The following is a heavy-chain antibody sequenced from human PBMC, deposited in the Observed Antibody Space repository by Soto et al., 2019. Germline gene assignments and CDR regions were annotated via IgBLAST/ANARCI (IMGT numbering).Heavy chain of an antibody. CDR1: DYTVSSYG. Sequence: ASVKVSCKASDYTVSSYGINWVRQAPGQGLEWMGWISAYNDNTNFAQKLQGRVTMTTDTSTSTAYMELRSLRSDDSAVYYCARDEGPYYYDSTGYIDYWGKGTLVTVSS. V-gene: IGHV1-18*01. CDR3: ARDEGPYYYDSTGYIDY. CDR2: ISAYNDNT. D-gene: IGHD3-22*01. J-gene: IGHJ4*02.